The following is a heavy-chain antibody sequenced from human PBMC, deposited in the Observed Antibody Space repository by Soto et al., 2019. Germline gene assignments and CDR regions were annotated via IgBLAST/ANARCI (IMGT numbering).Heavy chain of an antibody. CDR1: GTSFSGSY. CDR3: ARVSGIYYYGMDV. J-gene: IGHJ6*02. CDR2: INHSGST. D-gene: IGHD3-10*01. Sequence: SETLSLTCALYGTSFSGSYWSWIRQPPGKGLEWIWEINHSGSTNYNPSLKSRVTISVDTSKNQFSLKLSSVTAADTAVYYCARVSGIYYYGMDVWGQGTTVT. V-gene: IGHV4-34*01.